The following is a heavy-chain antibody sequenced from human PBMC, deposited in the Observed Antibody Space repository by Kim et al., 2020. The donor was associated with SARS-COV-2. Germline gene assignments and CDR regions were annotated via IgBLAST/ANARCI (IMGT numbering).Heavy chain of an antibody. Sequence: SETLSLTCTVSGGSISSSSYYWGWIRQPPGKGLEWIGSIYYSGSTYYNPSLKSRVTISVDTSKNQFSLKLSSVTAADTAVNYCARLQRGYSGYEIDYWGHGTLVTVSS. J-gene: IGHJ4*01. CDR3: ARLQRGYSGYEIDY. V-gene: IGHV4-39*01. D-gene: IGHD5-12*01. CDR2: IYYSGST. CDR1: GGSISSSSYY.